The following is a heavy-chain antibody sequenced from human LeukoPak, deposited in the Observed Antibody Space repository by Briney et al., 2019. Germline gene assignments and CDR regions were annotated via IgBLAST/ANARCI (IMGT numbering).Heavy chain of an antibody. CDR3: AGDWGAGGNYYFDY. D-gene: IGHD1-7*01. V-gene: IGHV1-69*05. CDR1: GGTFSSYA. CDR2: IIPIFGTA. J-gene: IGHJ4*02. Sequence: SVKVSCKASGGTFSSYAISWVRQAPGQGLEWMGGIIPIFGTANYAQKFQGRVTITTDESTSTAYMELSSLRSEDTAVYYWAGDWGAGGNYYFDYWGQGTLVTVSS.